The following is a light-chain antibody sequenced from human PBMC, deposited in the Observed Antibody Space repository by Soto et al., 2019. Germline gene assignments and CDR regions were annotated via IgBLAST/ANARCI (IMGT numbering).Light chain of an antibody. V-gene: IGLV1-51*01. CDR1: SSDVGGYNY. Sequence: QSALTQPASASGSPGQSITISCTGTSSDVGGYNYVSWYQHLPGTAPKLLSYDNDKRPPGISDRFSGSKSGTSATLDIAGLQTGDEADYYCGTWDTSLSAYVFGPGTKLTVL. CDR3: GTWDTSLSAYV. CDR2: DND. J-gene: IGLJ1*01.